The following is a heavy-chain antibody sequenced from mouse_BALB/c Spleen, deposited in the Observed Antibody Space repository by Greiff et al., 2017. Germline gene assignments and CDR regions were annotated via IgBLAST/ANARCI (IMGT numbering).Heavy chain of an antibody. J-gene: IGHJ2*01. CDR3: ARDSPYYFDY. CDR2: ISSGGSYT. Sequence: EVQLVESGGDLVKPGGSLKLSCAASGFTFSSYGMSWVRQTPDQRLEWVATISSGGSYTYYPDSVKGRFTISRDNAKNTLYLQMSSLKSEDTAMYYCARDSPYYFDYWGQGTTLTVSS. CDR1: GFTFSSYG. V-gene: IGHV5-6*01.